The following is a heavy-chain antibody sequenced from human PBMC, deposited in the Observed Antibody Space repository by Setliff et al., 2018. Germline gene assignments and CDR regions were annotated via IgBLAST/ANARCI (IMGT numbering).Heavy chain of an antibody. Sequence: SVKVSCKASGGTFSTYAISWVRQAPGQGLEWMGGIIPIFATANYAQKFQGRVTITADESTSTAYMELSSLRSEGTAVYYCARGVGDTEFDYWGQGTLVTVS. J-gene: IGHJ4*02. D-gene: IGHD2-21*02. CDR3: ARGVGDTEFDY. CDR2: IIPIFATA. V-gene: IGHV1-69*13. CDR1: GGTFSTYA.